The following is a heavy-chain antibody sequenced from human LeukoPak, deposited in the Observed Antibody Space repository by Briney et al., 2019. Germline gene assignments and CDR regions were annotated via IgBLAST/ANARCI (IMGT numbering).Heavy chain of an antibody. Sequence: PSETLSLTCAVYGGSFSGYYWSWIRQPPGKGLEWIGEINHSGSTNYNPSLKSRVTISVDTSKNQFSLKLSSVTAADTAVYYCARSVPAAVAHYGMDVWGQGTTVTISS. V-gene: IGHV4-34*01. D-gene: IGHD2-2*01. J-gene: IGHJ6*02. CDR2: INHSGST. CDR3: ARSVPAAVAHYGMDV. CDR1: GGSFSGYY.